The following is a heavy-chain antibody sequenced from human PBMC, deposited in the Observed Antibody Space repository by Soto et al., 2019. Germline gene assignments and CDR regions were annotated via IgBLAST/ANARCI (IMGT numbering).Heavy chain of an antibody. CDR2: AYYRSRWRY. D-gene: IGHD2-15*01. J-gene: IGHJ4*02. V-gene: IGHV6-1*01. CDR1: GDSVSNNGAT. Sequence: SQTLSLTCAICGDSVSNNGATWNWIRQSPSRGLEWLGRAYYRSRWRYDYATSVRGRITINPDTSKNQFSLQLNSVTTEHTAVYYCARDPPDFNSGFDYWGQGTPVTVSS. CDR3: ARDPPDFNSGFDY.